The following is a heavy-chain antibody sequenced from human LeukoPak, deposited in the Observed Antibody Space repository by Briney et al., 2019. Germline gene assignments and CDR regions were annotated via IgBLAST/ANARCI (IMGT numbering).Heavy chain of an antibody. CDR2: IYYSGST. CDR3: ASPTH. V-gene: IGHV4-59*08. J-gene: IGHJ4*02. CDR1: GGSIGSYY. Sequence: SETLSLTCTVSGGSIGSYYWSWIRQPPGKGLEWIGYIYYSGSTNYNPSLKSRVTISVDTSKNQFSLKLSSVTAADTAAYYCASPTHWGQGTLVTVSS.